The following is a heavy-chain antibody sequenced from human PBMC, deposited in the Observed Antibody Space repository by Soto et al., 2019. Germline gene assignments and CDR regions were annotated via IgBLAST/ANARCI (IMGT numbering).Heavy chain of an antibody. CDR3: ARPYSSSWDSFDY. CDR1: GFTFSSYG. D-gene: IGHD6-13*01. CDR2: IWYDGSNK. V-gene: IGHV3-33*01. J-gene: IGHJ4*02. Sequence: QVQLVESGGGVVQPGRSLRLSCAASGFTFSSYGMHWVRQAPGKGLEWVAVIWYDGSNKYYADSVKGRFTISRDNSKNMLYLQMNSLRAEDTAVYYCARPYSSSWDSFDYWGQGTLVTVSS.